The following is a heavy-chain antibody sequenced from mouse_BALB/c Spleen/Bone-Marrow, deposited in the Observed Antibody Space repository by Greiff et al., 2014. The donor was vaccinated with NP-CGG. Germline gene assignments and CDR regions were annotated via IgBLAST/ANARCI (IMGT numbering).Heavy chain of an antibody. CDR3: ARHAYYDQTEVSFVY. Sequence: DVQLVESGGGLVKSGGPLKLSCAASGFSFNSYGMSWVRQTPEKRLEWVATISGGGSYTFYPDSVKGRFTISRDNAKNNLYLQLSSLRSEDTALYYCARHAYYDQTEVSFVYWGQGTLVTVSA. D-gene: IGHD2-4*01. CDR2: ISGGGSYT. J-gene: IGHJ3*01. CDR1: GFSFNSYG. V-gene: IGHV5-9-2*01.